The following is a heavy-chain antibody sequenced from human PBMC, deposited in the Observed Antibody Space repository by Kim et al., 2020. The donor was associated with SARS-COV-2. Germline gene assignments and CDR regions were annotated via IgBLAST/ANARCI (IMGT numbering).Heavy chain of an antibody. V-gene: IGHV1-69*13. CDR2: IIPIFGTA. CDR3: ARDPGYCSSTSCYYYYYGMDV. J-gene: IGHJ6*02. Sequence: SVKVSCKASGGTFSSYAISWVRQAPGQGLEWMGGIIPIFGTANYAQKFQGRVTITADESTSTAYMELSSLRSEDTAVYYCARDPGYCSSTSCYYYYYGMDVWGQGTTVTVSS. CDR1: GGTFSSYA. D-gene: IGHD2-2*01.